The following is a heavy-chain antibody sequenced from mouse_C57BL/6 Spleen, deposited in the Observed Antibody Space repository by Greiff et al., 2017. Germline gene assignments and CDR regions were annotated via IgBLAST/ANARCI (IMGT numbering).Heavy chain of an antibody. Sequence: QVQLQQPGAELVKPGASVKISCKASGYTFTSYWMNWVKQRPGQGLEWIGEIYPGDGDTNYNGKFKGKATLTADKSSSTAYMQLISLTSEDSAVYFCASLLDGAAYYWYFDVWGTGTTVTVSS. J-gene: IGHJ1*03. CDR1: GYTFTSYW. D-gene: IGHD6-5*01. CDR2: IYPGDGDT. V-gene: IGHV1-82*01. CDR3: ASLLDGAAYYWYFDV.